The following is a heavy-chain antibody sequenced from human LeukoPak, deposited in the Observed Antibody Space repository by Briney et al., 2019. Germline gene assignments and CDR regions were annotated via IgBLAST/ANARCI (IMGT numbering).Heavy chain of an antibody. Sequence: SETLSLTCAVSGGSISSGGYSWSWIRQPPGKGLEWIGYIYHSGSTYYNPSLMRRVTISVDKSKNQFSLRLRSMTAADTAIYYCAKIFCSSITCYLDFWGQGTLVTVSS. CDR3: AKIFCSSITCYLDF. CDR1: GGSISSGGYS. D-gene: IGHD2-2*01. V-gene: IGHV4-30-2*01. J-gene: IGHJ4*02. CDR2: IYHSGST.